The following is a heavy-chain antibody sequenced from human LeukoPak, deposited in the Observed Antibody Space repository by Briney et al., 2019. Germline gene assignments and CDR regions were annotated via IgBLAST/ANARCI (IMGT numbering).Heavy chain of an antibody. J-gene: IGHJ4*02. CDR3: ARERSGYYFDY. CDR1: GFSFSTFS. V-gene: IGHV3-64*02. CDR2: ISGNGRSI. Sequence: GGSLRLSCAASGFSFSTFSKNWVRQAPGKELEYVSMISGNGRSITYADSVKGRFTVSRDNSKNTLYLQMGSLRAEDTAVYYCARERSGYYFDYWGQGTLVTVSS. D-gene: IGHD3-22*01.